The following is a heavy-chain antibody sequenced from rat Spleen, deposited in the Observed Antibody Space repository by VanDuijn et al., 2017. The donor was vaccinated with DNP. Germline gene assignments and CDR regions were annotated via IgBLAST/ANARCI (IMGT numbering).Heavy chain of an antibody. CDR1: GFIFFDYW. Sequence: EVKLVESGGGLVQPGRSLKLSCAASGFIFFDYWMGWVRQAPGKGLEWIGDLNNDSSTINYTPSLKDKFTNSRDNAQNTRYLQMRKLGSEDTAIYYGAKWPNCGVYCDYFDYWGQGVMVTVSS. CDR2: LNNDSSTI. CDR3: AKWPNCGVYCDYFDY. V-gene: IGHV4-2*01. J-gene: IGHJ2*01. D-gene: IGHD1-11*01.